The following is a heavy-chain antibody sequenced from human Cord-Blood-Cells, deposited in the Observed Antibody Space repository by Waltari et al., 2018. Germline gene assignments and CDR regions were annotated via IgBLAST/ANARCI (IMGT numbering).Heavy chain of an antibody. J-gene: IGHJ2*01. Sequence: QLQLQESGPGLVKPSETLSLTCTVSGGSISSSSYYWGWIRQPPGKGLEWFGSIYYSGSTYYNPSLKSRVTISVDTSKNQFSLKLSSVTAADTAVYYCATELGGYFDLWGRGTLVTVSS. V-gene: IGHV4-39*01. CDR2: IYYSGST. CDR1: GGSISSSSYY. D-gene: IGHD7-27*01. CDR3: ATELGGYFDL.